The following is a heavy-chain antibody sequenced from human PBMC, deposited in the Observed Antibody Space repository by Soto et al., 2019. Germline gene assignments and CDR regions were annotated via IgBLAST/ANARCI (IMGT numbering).Heavy chain of an antibody. CDR2: ILPILSIT. CDR3: ANEILHTEYFQN. J-gene: IGHJ1*01. Sequence: QVQLVQSGAEVKKPGSSVKVSCKSSGGAFSSNGITWVRQAPGQGLEWMGRILPILSITNYAQNFQGRVTSTADISTSTAYMELSGLRSVDTAVYYCANEILHTEYFQNWGQGTLVTVSS. D-gene: IGHD5-18*01. V-gene: IGHV1-69*02. CDR1: GGAFSSNG.